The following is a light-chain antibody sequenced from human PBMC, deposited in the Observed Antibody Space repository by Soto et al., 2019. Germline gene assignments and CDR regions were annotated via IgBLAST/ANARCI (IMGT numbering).Light chain of an antibody. Sequence: EIVMTQSPATLSVSPGERATLSCRASQSVSSNLAWYQQKPGQAPRLHIYGVSTKATGIPGRFSGSGSGTAFTLTISSLQSEDFAVYSCQQYNNWPQWTFGKGTKVEIK. J-gene: IGKJ1*01. CDR1: QSVSSN. CDR2: GVS. CDR3: QQYNNWPQWT. V-gene: IGKV3-15*01.